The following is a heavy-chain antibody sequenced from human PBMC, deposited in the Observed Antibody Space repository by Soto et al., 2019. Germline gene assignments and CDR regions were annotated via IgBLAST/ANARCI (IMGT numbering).Heavy chain of an antibody. CDR2: IIPIFGTA. V-gene: IGHV1-69*13. D-gene: IGHD1-7*01. CDR1: GGTFSSYA. CDR3: ANGGQYNWNYYYFDY. Sequence: GASVKVSCKASGGTFSSYAICWVRQAPGQRLEWMGGIIPIFGTANYAQKFQGRVTITADESTSTAYMELSSLRSEDTAVYYCANGGQYNWNYYYFDYWGQGTLVTVSS. J-gene: IGHJ4*02.